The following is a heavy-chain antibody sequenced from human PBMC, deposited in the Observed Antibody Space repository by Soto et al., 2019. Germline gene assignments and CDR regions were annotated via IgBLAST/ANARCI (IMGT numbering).Heavy chain of an antibody. J-gene: IGHJ6*03. CDR2: ISSNGVGT. V-gene: IGHV3-64*01. CDR1: GFTFSNYA. CDR3: ARREQSDYYYMDV. D-gene: IGHD6-19*01. Sequence: EVQLVESGGGLVQPGGSLRLSCAASGFTFSNYAMDWVRQAPGKVLEYVSGISSNGVGTYYANSVKDRFTISRDNCKNTLYLQMGSLRAEDMAVYYCARREQSDYYYMDVWGKGTSVTVSS.